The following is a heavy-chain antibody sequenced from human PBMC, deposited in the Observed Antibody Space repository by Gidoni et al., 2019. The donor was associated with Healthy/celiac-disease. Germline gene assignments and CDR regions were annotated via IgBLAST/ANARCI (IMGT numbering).Heavy chain of an antibody. D-gene: IGHD3-22*01. J-gene: IGHJ4*02. V-gene: IGHV3-15*01. CDR2: IKSKTEGGTT. Sequence: EVQLVESGGGLVKPGGSLRLSCAASGFTFSNAWMSWVRQAPGKGLEWVGRIKSKTEGGTTDYAAPVKGRFTISRDDSKNTLYLQMNSLKTEDTAVYYCTTDVTMIVVVTYYFDYWGQGTLVTVSS. CDR3: TTDVTMIVVVTYYFDY. CDR1: GFTFSNAW.